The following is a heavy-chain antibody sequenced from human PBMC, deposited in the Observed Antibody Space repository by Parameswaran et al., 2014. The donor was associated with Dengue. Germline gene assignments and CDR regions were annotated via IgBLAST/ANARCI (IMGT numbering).Heavy chain of an antibody. J-gene: IGHJ6*02. Sequence: WVRQAPGQGLEWMGEIIPIFGTTNYAPKFQGRVTITADESTSTAYMDLNSLRSEDTAVYYCARNVNYMASLTYYLDYYYYAMDVWGQGTTVTVSS. CDR2: IIPIFGTT. V-gene: IGHV1-69*01. CDR3: ARNVNYMASLTYYLDYYYYAMDV. D-gene: IGHD3-10*01.